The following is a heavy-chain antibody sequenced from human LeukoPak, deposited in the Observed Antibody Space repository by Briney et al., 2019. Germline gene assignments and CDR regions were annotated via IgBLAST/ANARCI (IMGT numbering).Heavy chain of an antibody. CDR2: ISSSSYI. CDR3: ARGPSRVVVPAVDDAFDI. D-gene: IGHD2-2*01. J-gene: IGHJ3*02. Sequence: GGSLRLSCAASGFTFSSYSMNWVRQAPGKGLEWVSSISSSSYIYYADSVKGRFTISRDNAKNTLYLQMNSLRAEDTAVYYCARGPSRVVVPAVDDAFDIWGQGTMVTVSS. CDR1: GFTFSSYS. V-gene: IGHV3-21*01.